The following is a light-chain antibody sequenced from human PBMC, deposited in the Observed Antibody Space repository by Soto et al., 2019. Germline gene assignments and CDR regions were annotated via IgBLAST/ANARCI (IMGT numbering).Light chain of an antibody. J-gene: IGLJ3*02. CDR3: AAWDDGFWV. V-gene: IGLV1-44*01. CDR1: TSNIGSNT. CDR2: SDD. Sequence: QSVLTQPPSASGTPGQRVTISCSGSTSNIGSNTVSWYQQLLGAAPKLLIHSDDQRPSGVPDRFSGSKSGTSASLAISGLQSEDEADYYCAAWDDGFWVFGGGTKLTAL.